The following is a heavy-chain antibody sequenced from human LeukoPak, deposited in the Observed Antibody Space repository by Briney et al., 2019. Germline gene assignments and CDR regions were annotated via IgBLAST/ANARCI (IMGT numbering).Heavy chain of an antibody. CDR2: FYYTGST. CDR3: AGRTAATTTPFDY. CDR1: GVSIDSYH. D-gene: IGHD4-17*01. J-gene: IGHJ4*02. V-gene: IGHV4-59*01. Sequence: PSETLSLTCSVSGVSIDSYHGSWIRQPPGKGLEWIGYFYYTGSTNYSPSFEGRVTISEDTSKNQISLRLTSVAAADTAVYYCAGRTAATTTPFDYWGQGTLVTVSS.